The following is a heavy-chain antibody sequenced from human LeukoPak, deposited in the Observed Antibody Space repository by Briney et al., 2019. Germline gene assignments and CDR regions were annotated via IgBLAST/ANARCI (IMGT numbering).Heavy chain of an antibody. J-gene: IGHJ4*02. CDR1: GYTFTSYD. CDR2: MNPNSGNT. D-gene: IGHD1-26*01. V-gene: IGHV1-8*01. CDR3: ATPHSWELLYDY. Sequence: ASVKVSCKASGYTFTSYDINWVRRATGQGLEWMGWMNPNSGNTGYAQKFQGRVTMTRNTSISTAYMELSSLRSEDTAVYYCATPHSWELLYDYWGQGTLVTVSS.